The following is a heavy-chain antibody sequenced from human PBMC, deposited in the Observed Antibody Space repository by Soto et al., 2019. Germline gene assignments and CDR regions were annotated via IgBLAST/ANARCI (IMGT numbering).Heavy chain of an antibody. Sequence: QVQLVQSGAEVKKPGASVKVSCKASGYTFTSYGISWVRQAPGQGLEWMGWISAYNGNTNYAQKLQGRVTMTTDTSTSTAYMELRSLRSDDTAVYYCARDVGHPYYSGSGSYLGRFDYWGQGTLVTVSS. J-gene: IGHJ4*02. D-gene: IGHD3-10*01. V-gene: IGHV1-18*01. CDR2: ISAYNGNT. CDR1: GYTFTSYG. CDR3: ARDVGHPYYSGSGSYLGRFDY.